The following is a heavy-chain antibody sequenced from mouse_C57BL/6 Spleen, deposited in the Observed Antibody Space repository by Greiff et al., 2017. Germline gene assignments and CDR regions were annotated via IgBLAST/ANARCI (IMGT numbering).Heavy chain of an antibody. V-gene: IGHV1-85*01. D-gene: IGHD1-1*01. Sequence: QVQLQQSGPELVKPGASVKLSCKASGYTFTSYDINWVKQRPGQGLEWIGWIYPRDGSTKYNEKFKGKATLTVDTSSSTAYMELHSLTSEDSAVYFCSGGFSYYGSRDWYFDVWGTGTTVTVSS. CDR1: GYTFTSYD. CDR3: SGGFSYYGSRDWYFDV. CDR2: IYPRDGST. J-gene: IGHJ1*03.